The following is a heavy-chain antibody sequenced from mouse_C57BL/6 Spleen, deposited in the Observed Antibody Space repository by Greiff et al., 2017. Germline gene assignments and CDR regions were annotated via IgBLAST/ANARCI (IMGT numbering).Heavy chain of an antibody. D-gene: IGHD1-1*01. Sequence: QVQLQQPGAELVKPGASVKLSCKASGYTFTSYWMHWVKQRPGQGLEWIGMIHPNSGSTNYTEQFKSKATLTVDKSSSTAYMQLSILTSEDSAVYYCAAGGYYYGRVDYWGQGTTLTVSS. CDR1: GYTFTSYW. V-gene: IGHV1-64*01. CDR2: IHPNSGST. J-gene: IGHJ2*01. CDR3: AAGGYYYGRVDY.